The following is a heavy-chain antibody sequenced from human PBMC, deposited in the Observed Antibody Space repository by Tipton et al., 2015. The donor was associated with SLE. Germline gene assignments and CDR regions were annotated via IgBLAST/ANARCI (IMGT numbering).Heavy chain of an antibody. Sequence: AGLVKPSQTLSLTCAVYGESFNGYFWTWIRQPPGKGLEWIAEIIHSGVTNYNPSLRSRVTISVDMSKNQVSLKLSSVTAADTAVYYCARDIGMWFGEHYYYMDVWGAGTTVTVSS. V-gene: IGHV4-34*12. CDR1: GESFNGYF. J-gene: IGHJ6*03. D-gene: IGHD3-10*01. CDR3: ARDIGMWFGEHYYYMDV. CDR2: IIHSGVT.